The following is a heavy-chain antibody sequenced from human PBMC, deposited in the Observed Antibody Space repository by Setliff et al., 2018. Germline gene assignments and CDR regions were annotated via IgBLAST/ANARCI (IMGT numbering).Heavy chain of an antibody. J-gene: IGHJ4*02. CDR3: SRLVRYCTRTSCQRLSGADD. Sequence: ASVKVSCKASGYTFTDYGVTWVRQAPGQGLEWVGWISPYSGNTYYAPKFQGRITMTTDTSTTTAYMELKSLRSDDTAIYYCSRLVRYCTRTSCQRLSGADDWGQGALVTAS. CDR1: GYTFTDYG. D-gene: IGHD2-2*01. V-gene: IGHV1-18*01. CDR2: ISPYSGNT.